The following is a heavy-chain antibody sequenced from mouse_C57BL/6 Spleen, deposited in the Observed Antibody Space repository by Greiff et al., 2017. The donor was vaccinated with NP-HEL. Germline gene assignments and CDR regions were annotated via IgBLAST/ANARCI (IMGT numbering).Heavy chain of an antibody. CDR3: AREGGLQAWFAC. Sequence: EVKLQESGGGLVKPGGSLKLSCAASGFTFSDYGMHWVRQAPEKGLEWVAYISSGSSTIYYADTVKGRFTISRDNAKNTLFLQMTSLRSEDTAMYYCAREGGLQAWFACWGQGTLVTVSA. CDR1: GFTFSDYG. CDR2: ISSGSSTI. J-gene: IGHJ3*01. D-gene: IGHD2-4*01. V-gene: IGHV5-17*01.